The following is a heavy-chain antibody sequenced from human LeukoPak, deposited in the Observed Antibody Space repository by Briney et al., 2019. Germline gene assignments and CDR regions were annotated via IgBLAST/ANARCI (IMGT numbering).Heavy chain of an antibody. D-gene: IGHD3-3*01. CDR2: ISAYNGNT. CDR1: GYTFTSYG. V-gene: IGHV1-18*01. CDR3: ARVELTIFGVVIKGGKFDP. Sequence: ASVKVSCKVSGYTFTSYGISWVRQAPGQGLEWMGWISAYNGNTNYAQKVQGRVTMTTDTSTSTPYMELRNLRSDDTAVYYCARVELTIFGVVIKGGKFDPWGQGTLVTVSS. J-gene: IGHJ5*02.